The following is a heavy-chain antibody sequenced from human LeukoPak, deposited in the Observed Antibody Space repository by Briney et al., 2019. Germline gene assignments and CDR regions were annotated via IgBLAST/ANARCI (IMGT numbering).Heavy chain of an antibody. J-gene: IGHJ4*02. D-gene: IGHD4-4*01. CDR3: AREVLSNDLDH. Sequence: GGSLRLSCAASGFTFSSYWMSWVRQAPGKGLEWVASIMPDRGGKYYVDSVEGRFTISRDNAKNSLYLQMNSLRAEDTAVYYCAREVLSNDLDHWGQGTLVTVSS. CDR2: IMPDRGGK. V-gene: IGHV3-7*01. CDR1: GFTFSSYW.